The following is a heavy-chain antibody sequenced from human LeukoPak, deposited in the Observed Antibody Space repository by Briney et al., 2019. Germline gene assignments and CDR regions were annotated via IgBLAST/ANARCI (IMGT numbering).Heavy chain of an antibody. CDR2: INPNSGGT. V-gene: IGHV1-2*02. J-gene: IGHJ4*02. CDR1: GYTFTGYH. D-gene: IGHD3-22*01. Sequence: ASVKVSCKASGYTFTGYHMHWVRQAPGQGLEWIGWINPNSGGTNYAQKLQGRVTMTTDTSTSKAYMELRSLRSDDTAVYYCARGIPYYYDSSGYLRWYFDYWGQGTLVTVS. CDR3: ARGIPYYYDSSGYLRWYFDY.